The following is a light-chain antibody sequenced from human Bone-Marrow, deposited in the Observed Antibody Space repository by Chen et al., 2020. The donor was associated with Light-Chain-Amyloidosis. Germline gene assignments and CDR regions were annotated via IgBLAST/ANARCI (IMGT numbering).Light chain of an antibody. J-gene: IGLJ3*02. V-gene: IGLV3-21*02. CDR2: DDS. Sequence: SYVLTQPSSVSVAPGQTATIACGGNNIGSTSVHWYQQTPGQAPLLVVYDDSARPSGIPERLSGSNSGNTATLTISRVEAGDEADYYCQVWDRSSDRLVFGGGTKLTVL. CDR1: NIGSTS. CDR3: QVWDRSSDRLV.